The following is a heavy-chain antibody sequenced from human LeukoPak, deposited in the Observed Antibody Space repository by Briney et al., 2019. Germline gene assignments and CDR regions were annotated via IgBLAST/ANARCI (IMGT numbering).Heavy chain of an antibody. V-gene: IGHV4-4*02. Sequence: SETLSLTCAVSGGSISSSNWWSWVRQPPGKGLEWIGEIYHSGSTNYNPSLKSRVTISVDKSKNQFSLKLNSVTAADTAVYYCGRTYYYGSGNQFDYWGQGTLVTVSS. CDR3: GRTYYYGSGNQFDY. D-gene: IGHD3-10*01. CDR1: GGSISSSNW. CDR2: IYHSGST. J-gene: IGHJ4*02.